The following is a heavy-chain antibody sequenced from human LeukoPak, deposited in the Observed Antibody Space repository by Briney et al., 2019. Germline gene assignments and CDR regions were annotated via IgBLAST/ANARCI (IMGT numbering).Heavy chain of an antibody. D-gene: IGHD6-19*01. V-gene: IGHV3-7*01. J-gene: IGHJ6*03. CDR2: IKKDGSET. CDR1: GFTLSSYW. CDR3: AISTSHYSQWLAYYYYYYMDV. Sequence: PGGSLRLSCAASGFTLSSYWMSWVRQAPGKGLEWVANIKKDGSETNYVDSVKGRFTISRDNAKNTLCLQMNSLRAEDTAVSYCAISTSHYSQWLAYYYYYYMDVGGKGTTVTVSS.